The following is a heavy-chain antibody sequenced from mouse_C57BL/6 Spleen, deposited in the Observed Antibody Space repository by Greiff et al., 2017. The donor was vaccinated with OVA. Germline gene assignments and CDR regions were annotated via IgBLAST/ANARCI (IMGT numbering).Heavy chain of an antibody. CDR3: ARDYGSSHWYFDV. D-gene: IGHD1-1*01. J-gene: IGHJ1*03. Sequence: QVQLQQPGAELVRPGSSVKLSCKASGYTFTSYWMHWVKQRPIQGLEWIGNIDPSDSDTHYNQKFKDKATLTVDKSSSTAYMQLSSLTSEDSAVYYCARDYGSSHWYFDVWGTGTTVTVSS. CDR1: GYTFTSYW. V-gene: IGHV1-52*01. CDR2: IDPSDSDT.